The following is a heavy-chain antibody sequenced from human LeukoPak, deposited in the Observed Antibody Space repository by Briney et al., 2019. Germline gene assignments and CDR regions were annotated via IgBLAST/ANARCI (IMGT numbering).Heavy chain of an antibody. Sequence: GGSLRLSCAASGFTFRNYVIHWVRQAPGKGLEWVAVTSSDLNVKLYADSVKGRFTISRDNSRGTLYLQMNSLRPEDTAIYYCAREGYYGSGSPPSLYFDYWGQGTLVTVSS. CDR2: TSSDLNVK. J-gene: IGHJ4*02. CDR3: AREGYYGSGSPPSLYFDY. V-gene: IGHV3-30-3*01. CDR1: GFTFRNYV. D-gene: IGHD3-10*01.